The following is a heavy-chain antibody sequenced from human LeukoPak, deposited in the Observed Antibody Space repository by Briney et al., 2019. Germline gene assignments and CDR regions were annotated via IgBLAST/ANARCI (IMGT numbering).Heavy chain of an antibody. V-gene: IGHV1-2*02. D-gene: IGHD2-21*01. CDR1: GYTFTGYY. J-gene: IGHJ4*02. CDR3: ARKGDIIYRAIDY. CDR2: INPNSGGT. Sequence: GASVKVSCKASGYTFTGYYMHWVRQAPGQGLEWMGWINPNSGGTNYAQKFQGRVTMTRDTSISTAYMELSRLRSDDTAVYYCARKGDIIYRAIDYWGQGTLVTVSS.